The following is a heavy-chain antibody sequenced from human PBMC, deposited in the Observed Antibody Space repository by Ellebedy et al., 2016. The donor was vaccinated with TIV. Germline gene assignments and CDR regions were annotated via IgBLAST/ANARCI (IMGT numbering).Heavy chain of an antibody. D-gene: IGHD3-22*01. CDR3: AKDHSGYYMDY. Sequence: GESLKISCAASGFTFDDYTMHWVRQAPGKGLEWVSLISWDGGSTYYADSVKGRFTISRDNSKNSLYLQMNSLRTEDTALYYCAKDHSGYYMDYWGQGTLVTVSS. J-gene: IGHJ4*02. CDR2: ISWDGGST. CDR1: GFTFDDYT. V-gene: IGHV3-43*01.